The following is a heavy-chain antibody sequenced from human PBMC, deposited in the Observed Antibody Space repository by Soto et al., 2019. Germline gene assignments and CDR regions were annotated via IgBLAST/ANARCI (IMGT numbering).Heavy chain of an antibody. CDR1: GYTFTSYG. CDR3: ARDWGSSWPPFAFDI. CDR2: ISAYNGNT. J-gene: IGHJ3*02. Sequence: GASVKVSCKASGYTFTSYGISWVRQAPGQGLEWMGWISAYNGNTNYAQKQKGRVTMTTNTSTSTANKELSSLRSDDTAMYYYARDWGSSWPPFAFDIWGQGTMVTVSS. V-gene: IGHV1-18*01. D-gene: IGHD6-13*01.